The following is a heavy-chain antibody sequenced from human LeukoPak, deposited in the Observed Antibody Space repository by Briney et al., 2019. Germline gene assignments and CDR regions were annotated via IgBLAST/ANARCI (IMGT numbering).Heavy chain of an antibody. V-gene: IGHV4-31*03. J-gene: IGHJ6*02. CDR3: ARVTLGYSSSWYYYGMDV. Sequence: SETLSLTCTVSGGSVSSGSYYWSWTRQPPGTGLEWIGYIYYSGSTYYNPSLKSRVTISVDTSKNQFSLKLSSVTAADTAVYYCARVTLGYSSSWYYYGMDVWGQGTTVTVSS. CDR1: GGSVSSGSYY. CDR2: IYYSGST. D-gene: IGHD6-13*01.